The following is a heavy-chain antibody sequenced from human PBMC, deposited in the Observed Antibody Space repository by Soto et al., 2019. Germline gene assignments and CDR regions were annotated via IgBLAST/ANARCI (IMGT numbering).Heavy chain of an antibody. J-gene: IGHJ3*02. CDR3: ARVSVTIFGVVIDAFDI. CDR1: GGSISSGGYY. V-gene: IGHV4-31*03. Sequence: SETLSLTCTVSGGSISSGGYYWSWIRQHPGKGLEWIGYIYYSGSTYYNPSLKSRVTISVDTSKNQFSLKLSSVTAADTAVYYCARVSVTIFGVVIDAFDIWGQGTMVTVSS. CDR2: IYYSGST. D-gene: IGHD3-3*01.